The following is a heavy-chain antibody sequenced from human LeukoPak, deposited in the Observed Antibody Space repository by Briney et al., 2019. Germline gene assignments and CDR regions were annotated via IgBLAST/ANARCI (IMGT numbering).Heavy chain of an antibody. Sequence: SETLSLTCTVSGGSISSYYWSWIRQPPGKGLEWIGYIYYSGSTNYNPSLKSRVTISVDTSKNQFSLKLSSVTAADTAVYYCARATGSSGWMYYYYYMDVWGKGTTVTVSS. CDR2: IYYSGST. J-gene: IGHJ6*03. CDR1: GGSISSYY. CDR3: ARATGSSGWMYYYYYMDV. D-gene: IGHD6-19*01. V-gene: IGHV4-59*01.